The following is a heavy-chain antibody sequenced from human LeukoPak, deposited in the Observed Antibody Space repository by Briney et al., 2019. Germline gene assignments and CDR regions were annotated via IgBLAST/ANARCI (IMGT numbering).Heavy chain of an antibody. CDR1: GFTFSSYA. V-gene: IGHV3-23*01. Sequence: GSLRLSCAASGFTFSSYAMSWVRQAPGKGLEWVSAISGSGGSTYYADSVKGRFTISRDNSKNTLYLQMNSLKAEDTAVYYRAKDTAMIVVVTPFDYWGQGTLVTVSS. CDR2: ISGSGGST. J-gene: IGHJ4*02. CDR3: AKDTAMIVVVTPFDY. D-gene: IGHD3-22*01.